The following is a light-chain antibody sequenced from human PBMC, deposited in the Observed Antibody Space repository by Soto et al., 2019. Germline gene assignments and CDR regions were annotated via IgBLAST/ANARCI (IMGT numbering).Light chain of an antibody. CDR2: SNN. V-gene: IGLV1-44*01. J-gene: IGLJ1*01. CDR1: SSNIRSNT. CDR3: AAWDDSLNGHV. Sequence: QSVLTQPPSASGTPGQRVTISCSGNSSNIRSNTVNWYQQLPGTAPKLLIYSNNQRPSGVPDRFSGSKSGTSASLAISGLQSEDEADYYCAAWDDSLNGHVFGTGTKVTVL.